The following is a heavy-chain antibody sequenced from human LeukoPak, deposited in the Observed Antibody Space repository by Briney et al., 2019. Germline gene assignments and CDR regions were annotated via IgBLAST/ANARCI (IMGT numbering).Heavy chain of an antibody. CDR1: GFTSSDYY. D-gene: IGHD3-10*02. J-gene: IGHJ6*04. V-gene: IGHV3-11*04. CDR3: AVLGITMIGGV. Sequence: GGTLRLSCAASGFTSSDYYMSWIRQAPGKGLECVSYISSSGSTIYYADSVKGRFTVSRDNAKNSLYLQMNSLRAEDAAVYYCAVLGITMIGGVWGKGTTVTISS. CDR2: ISSSGSTI.